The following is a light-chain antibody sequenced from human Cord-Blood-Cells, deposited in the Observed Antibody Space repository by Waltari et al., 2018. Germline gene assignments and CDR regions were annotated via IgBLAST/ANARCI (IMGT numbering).Light chain of an antibody. Sequence: DIQMTQSPSSLSASVGDRVTITCRASQSISSYLNWYQQKPGKAPKLLIYAASSLQSGVPSRFSVSRSATDFTLTISSLQPEYFATYYCQQSYSTPRLTFGGGTKVEIK. J-gene: IGKJ4*01. V-gene: IGKV1-39*01. CDR2: AAS. CDR3: QQSYSTPRLT. CDR1: QSISSY.